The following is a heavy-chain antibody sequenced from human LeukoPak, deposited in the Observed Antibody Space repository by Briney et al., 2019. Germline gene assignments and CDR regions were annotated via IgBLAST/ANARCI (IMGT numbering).Heavy chain of an antibody. J-gene: IGHJ6*03. CDR2: INHSGST. CDR1: GGSFSGYY. CDR3: ARVRGYYRDYYYYMDV. Sequence: LETLSLTCAVYGGSFSGYYWSWIRQPPGKGLEWIGEINHSGSTNYNPSLKSRVTISVDTSKNQFSLKLSSVTAADTAVYYCARVRGYYRDYYYYMDVWGKGTTVTVSS. V-gene: IGHV4-34*01. D-gene: IGHD3-22*01.